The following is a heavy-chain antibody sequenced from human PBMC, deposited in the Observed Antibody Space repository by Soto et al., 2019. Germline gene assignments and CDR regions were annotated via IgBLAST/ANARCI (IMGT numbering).Heavy chain of an antibody. J-gene: IGHJ4*02. CDR2: ISYDGSNK. D-gene: IGHD6-13*01. Sequence: QVQLVESGGGVVQPGRSLRLSCAASGFTFSSYGMHWVRQAPGKGLEWVAVISYDGSNKYYADSVKGRFTISRDNSENTLYLQMNSLRAEDTAVYYCAKDLGEHSSSWYVFDYWGQGTLVTVSS. CDR1: GFTFSSYG. V-gene: IGHV3-30*18. CDR3: AKDLGEHSSSWYVFDY.